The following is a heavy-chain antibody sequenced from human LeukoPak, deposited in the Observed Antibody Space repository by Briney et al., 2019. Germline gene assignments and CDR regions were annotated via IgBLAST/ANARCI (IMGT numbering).Heavy chain of an antibody. CDR3: AKSSSGWYSEYFQH. Sequence: NPGGSLRLSCAASGLTFSTYSMNWVRQAPGKGLEWVSSISSSSSYIYYADSVKGRFTISRDNSKNTLYLQMNSLRAEDTAVYYCAKSSSGWYSEYFQHWGQGTLVTVSS. CDR2: ISSSSSYI. V-gene: IGHV3-21*04. D-gene: IGHD6-19*01. CDR1: GLTFSTYS. J-gene: IGHJ1*01.